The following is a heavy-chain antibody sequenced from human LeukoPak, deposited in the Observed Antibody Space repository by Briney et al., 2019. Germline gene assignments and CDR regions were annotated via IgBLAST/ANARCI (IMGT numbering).Heavy chain of an antibody. CDR1: GGSISSYY. J-gene: IGHJ4*02. D-gene: IGHD4-23*01. CDR3: ASRPGGNSPFFDY. V-gene: IGHV4-59*08. CDR2: IYYSGST. Sequence: PSETLSLTCTVSGGSISSYYWSWIRQPPGKGLEWIGYIYYSGSTNYNPSHKSRVTISVDTSKNQFSLKLSSVTAADTAVYYCASRPGGNSPFFDYWGQGTLVTVSS.